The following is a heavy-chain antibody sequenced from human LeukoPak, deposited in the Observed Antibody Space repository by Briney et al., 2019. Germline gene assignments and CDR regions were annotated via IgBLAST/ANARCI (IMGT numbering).Heavy chain of an antibody. CDR2: ISSSGSTI. Sequence: GGSLRLSCAASGFTFSDYYISWIRQAPGKRVEWVSYISSSGSTIYYADSVKGRFTISSDNAKNSLYLQMNSLRAEDTAVYYCATYGSGSYGFFDYWGQGTLVTVSS. CDR3: ATYGSGSYGFFDY. CDR1: GFTFSDYY. V-gene: IGHV3-11*01. D-gene: IGHD3-10*01. J-gene: IGHJ4*02.